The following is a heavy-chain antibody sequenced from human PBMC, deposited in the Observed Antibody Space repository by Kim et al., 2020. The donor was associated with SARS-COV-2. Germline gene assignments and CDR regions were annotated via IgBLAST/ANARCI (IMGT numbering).Heavy chain of an antibody. CDR1: GFTFSDYY. Sequence: GGSLRLSCAASGFTFSDYYMSWIRQAPGKGLEWVSYISSSGSTIYYADSVKGRFTISRDNAKNSLYLQMNSLRAEDTAVYYCAREVVSESPSDYGDYVGYYYYYYMDVWGKGTTVTVSS. D-gene: IGHD4-17*01. V-gene: IGHV3-11*01. CDR2: ISSSGSTI. J-gene: IGHJ6*03. CDR3: AREVVSESPSDYGDYVGYYYYYYMDV.